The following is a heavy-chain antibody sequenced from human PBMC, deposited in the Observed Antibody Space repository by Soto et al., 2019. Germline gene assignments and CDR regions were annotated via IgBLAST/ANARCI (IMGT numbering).Heavy chain of an antibody. D-gene: IGHD3-22*01. Sequence: QVQLVQSGAEVKKPGSSVKVSCKASGGTFSSYAISWVRQAPGQGLEWMGGIILIFGTANYAQKFQGRVTITADESTSTAYMELSSLRSEDTAVYYCARSRVTYYYDRSAFDIWGQGTMVTVSS. CDR3: ARSRVTYYYDRSAFDI. CDR1: GGTFSSYA. V-gene: IGHV1-69*01. J-gene: IGHJ3*02. CDR2: IILIFGTA.